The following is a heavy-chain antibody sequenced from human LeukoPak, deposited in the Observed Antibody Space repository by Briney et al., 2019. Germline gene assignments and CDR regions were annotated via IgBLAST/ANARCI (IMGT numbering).Heavy chain of an antibody. V-gene: IGHV3-9*01. CDR2: ISWNSGSI. Sequence: GRSLRLSCAASGFTFDDYAMHWVRQAPGKGLEWVSGISWNSGSIGYADSVKGRFTISRDNAKNSLYLQMNSLRAEDTALYYCAKGTSVAGRRDAFDIWGQGTMVTVSS. D-gene: IGHD6-19*01. J-gene: IGHJ3*02. CDR1: GFTFDDYA. CDR3: AKGTSVAGRRDAFDI.